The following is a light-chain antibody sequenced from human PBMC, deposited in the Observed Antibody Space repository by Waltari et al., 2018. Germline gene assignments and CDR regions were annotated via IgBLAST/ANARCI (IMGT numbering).Light chain of an antibody. CDR3: QQYET. J-gene: IGKJ1*01. V-gene: IGKV3-15*01. Sequence: PATLWRSPGESGTLSCRASQSVSRHLAWYQQKPGQAPRLLIYGTSARATGIPSRFRGSGSGTEFTLTISSLQSEDSAVYYCQQYETFGQGTKVEIK. CDR1: QSVSRH. CDR2: GTS.